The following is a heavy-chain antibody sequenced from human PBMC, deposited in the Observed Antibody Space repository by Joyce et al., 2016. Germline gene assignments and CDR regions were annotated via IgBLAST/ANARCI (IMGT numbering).Heavy chain of an antibody. Sequence: EVQLVQSGAEVKKPGESLRISCKGSGYIFANYWTSWVRQSPGKGLEWMGRMDTDDSETNDSPSLQGHVTIATDTSSSTADLQWSSLKASDTAIYFCARGSKAISGEFDYWGQGTLVTVSS. J-gene: IGHJ4*02. CDR2: MDTDDSET. V-gene: IGHV5-10-1*03. D-gene: IGHD1-26*01. CDR1: GYIFANYW. CDR3: ARGSKAISGEFDY.